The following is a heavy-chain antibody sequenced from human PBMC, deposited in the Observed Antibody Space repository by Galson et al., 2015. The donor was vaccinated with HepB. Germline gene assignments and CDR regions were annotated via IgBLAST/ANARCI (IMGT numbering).Heavy chain of an antibody. D-gene: IGHD2-15*01. CDR3: ASPYCSGGSCYSYGYYYYGMDV. Sequence: SVKVSCKASGGTFSSYAISWVRQAPGQGLEWMGGIIPIFGTANYAQKFQGRVTITADESTSTAYMELSSLRSEDTAVYYCASPYCSGGSCYSYGYYYYGMDVWGQGTTVTVSS. J-gene: IGHJ6*02. V-gene: IGHV1-69*13. CDR1: GGTFSSYA. CDR2: IIPIFGTA.